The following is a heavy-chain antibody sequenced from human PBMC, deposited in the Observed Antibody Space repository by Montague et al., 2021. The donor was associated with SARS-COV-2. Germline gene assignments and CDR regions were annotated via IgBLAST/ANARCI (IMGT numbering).Heavy chain of an antibody. V-gene: IGHV3-30*04. D-gene: IGHD2-21*01. Sequence: SLRLSCAASGFTFSSYAMHWVRQAPGKGQEWVAVISYDGSNKCYXDSVKGRFTISRDNSKNTLYLQMNSLRAEDTAVYYCARGFRGGYSTFDYWGQGTLVTVSS. CDR2: ISYDGSNK. CDR1: GFTFSSYA. J-gene: IGHJ4*02. CDR3: ARGFRGGYSTFDY.